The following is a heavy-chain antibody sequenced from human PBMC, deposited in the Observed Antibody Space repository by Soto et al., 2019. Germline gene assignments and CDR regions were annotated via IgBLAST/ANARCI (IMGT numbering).Heavy chain of an antibody. CDR2: ISVYNGIT. CDR1: SYTFFSYG. CDR3: ARRHCSSTTCYPDY. J-gene: IGHJ4*02. Sequence: ASVKVSCKASSYTFFSYGISWVRQAPGQGLEWMGWISVYNGITNYAQKFQGRVTVTTDTSTSTAYMELRSLRSDDTAVYYCARRHCSSTTCYPDYWGQGTPVTVSS. V-gene: IGHV1-18*04. D-gene: IGHD2-2*01.